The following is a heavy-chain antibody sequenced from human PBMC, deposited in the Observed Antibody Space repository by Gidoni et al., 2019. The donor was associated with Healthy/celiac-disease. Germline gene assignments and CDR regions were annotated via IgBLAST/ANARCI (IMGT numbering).Heavy chain of an antibody. CDR1: GFTFSSYA. V-gene: IGHV3-23*01. Sequence: EVQLLESGGGLVQPGGSLRLSCAASGFTFSSYAMSWVRQAPGKGLEWVSAISGSGGSTYYADSVKGRFTIARDNSKNTLYLQMNSLRAEDTAVYYCAKALAADTLFDYWGQGTLVTVSS. J-gene: IGHJ4*02. D-gene: IGHD6-13*01. CDR3: AKALAADTLFDY. CDR2: ISGSGGST.